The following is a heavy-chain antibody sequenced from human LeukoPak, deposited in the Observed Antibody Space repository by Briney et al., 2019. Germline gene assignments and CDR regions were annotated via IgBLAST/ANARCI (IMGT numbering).Heavy chain of an antibody. V-gene: IGHV1-18*01. Sequence: ASVKVSCKASGYTFTSYGISWVRQAPGQGLEWMGWISAYKGNIKYSQKFQGRVTMTTDTSTSTAYMEVRSLRSDDTAVYYCASDGRDGYNYRYHYWGQGTLVTVSS. D-gene: IGHD5-24*01. J-gene: IGHJ4*02. CDR3: ASDGRDGYNYRYHY. CDR1: GYTFTSYG. CDR2: ISAYKGNI.